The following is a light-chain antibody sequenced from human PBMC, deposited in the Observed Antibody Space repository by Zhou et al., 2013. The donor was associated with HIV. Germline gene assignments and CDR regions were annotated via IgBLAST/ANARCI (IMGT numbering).Light chain of an antibody. J-gene: IGKJ2*01. CDR3: QQYANSPQT. CDR1: QSVSSSF. Sequence: EIVLTQSPGTLSLSPGERATLSCRASQSVSSSFLAWYHQKPGQAPRLLIYGASSRATGIPDRFTGSGSGTDFTLTFTTLGPEDFAVYYCQQYANSPQTFGQGTKVEIK. V-gene: IGKV3-20*01. CDR2: GAS.